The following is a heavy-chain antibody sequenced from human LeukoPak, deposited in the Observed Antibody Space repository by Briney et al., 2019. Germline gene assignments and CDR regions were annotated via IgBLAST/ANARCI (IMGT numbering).Heavy chain of an antibody. V-gene: IGHV4-59*01. Sequence: PSETLSLTCTVSGGSISSYYWNWIRQPPGKGLDWIGYISYSGSTKYNPSLKSRVTISVDTSKNQFSLRLSSVTAADTAVYYCAREDYGSGTYYAFDIWGQGTMVTVSS. CDR3: AREDYGSGTYYAFDI. J-gene: IGHJ3*02. D-gene: IGHD3-10*01. CDR1: GGSISSYY. CDR2: ISYSGST.